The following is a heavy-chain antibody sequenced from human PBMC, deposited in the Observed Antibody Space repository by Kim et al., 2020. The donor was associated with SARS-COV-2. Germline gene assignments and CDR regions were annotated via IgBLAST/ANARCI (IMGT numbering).Heavy chain of an antibody. Sequence: GSTYYNPTLKSRVTISVDTSKNQFSLKLSSVTAADTAVYYCARGQWLVMSWGQGTLVTVSS. V-gene: IGHV4-30-2*04. CDR2: GST. J-gene: IGHJ4*02. CDR3: ARGQWLVMS. D-gene: IGHD6-19*01.